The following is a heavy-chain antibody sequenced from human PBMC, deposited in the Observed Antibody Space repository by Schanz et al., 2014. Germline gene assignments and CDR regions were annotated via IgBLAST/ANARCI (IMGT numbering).Heavy chain of an antibody. Sequence: QVQLVESGGGVVQPGGSLRLSCAASGFTFNSYAFHWVRQAPGKGLEWVALISYDGNTKYYADSVKGRFTISRDNSKNTLYLQMNSLRADDTAVYYCATLDYADSVSWGQGTLVTVSS. D-gene: IGHD4-17*01. J-gene: IGHJ5*02. CDR2: ISYDGNTK. CDR1: GFTFNSYA. CDR3: ATLDYADSVS. V-gene: IGHV3-30-3*01.